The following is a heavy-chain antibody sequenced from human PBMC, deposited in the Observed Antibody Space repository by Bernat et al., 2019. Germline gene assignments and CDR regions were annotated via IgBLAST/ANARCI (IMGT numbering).Heavy chain of an antibody. CDR3: ARACRAPPVYYYYMDV. CDR1: GGSISSGGYY. CDR2: IYYSGST. V-gene: IGHV4-31*03. J-gene: IGHJ6*03. Sequence: QVQLQESGPGLVKPSQTLSLTYTVSGGSISSGGYYWSWIRQHPGKGLEWIGYIYYSGSTYYNPSLKSRVTISVDTSKNQFSLKLSSVTAADTAVYYCARACRAPPVYYYYMDVWGKGTTVTVSS.